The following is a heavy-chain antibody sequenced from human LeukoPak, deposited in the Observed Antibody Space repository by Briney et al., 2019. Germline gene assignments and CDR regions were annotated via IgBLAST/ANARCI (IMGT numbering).Heavy chain of an antibody. D-gene: IGHD3-22*01. CDR3: ARGRVLYDSSGYYYSLLDY. Sequence: ASVKVFFKASGGTFSSFAISWVGQAPGQGLEWMGGIIPIFGTAKYAQKFQGRVTITTDESTSTAYMELSSLRSEDTAVYYCARGRVLYDSSGYYYSLLDYWGQGTLVTVSS. CDR2: IIPIFGTA. CDR1: GGTFSSFA. J-gene: IGHJ4*02. V-gene: IGHV1-69*05.